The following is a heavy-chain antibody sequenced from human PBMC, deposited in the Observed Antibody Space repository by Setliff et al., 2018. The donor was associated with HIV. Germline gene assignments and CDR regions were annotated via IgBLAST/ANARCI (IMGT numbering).Heavy chain of an antibody. CDR3: ARGVTDWGAVDI. CDR2: IYYSGST. Sequence: PSETLSLTCTVSGGSISSGGYFWSWIRQLPGKGLEWIGYIYYSGSTFYNPSLKSRVSISVDTAKNQFSLKLGSVTAADTAVYYCARGVTDWGAVDIWGQGTMVTVSS. J-gene: IGHJ3*02. CDR1: GGSISSGGYF. V-gene: IGHV4-31*03. D-gene: IGHD2-21*02.